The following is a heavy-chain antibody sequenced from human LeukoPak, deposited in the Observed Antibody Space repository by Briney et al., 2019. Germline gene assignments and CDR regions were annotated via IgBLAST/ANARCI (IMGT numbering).Heavy chain of an antibody. D-gene: IGHD3-22*01. CDR3: ARETITSPYYYDSSGSHYPDY. V-gene: IGHV4-34*01. J-gene: IGHJ4*02. CDR2: INHSGIT. Sequence: SETLSLTCAVFGGSFSDYYWSWIRQPPGKGLEWIGEINHSGITNYNPSLKSRVTISVDTSKNQFSLKLSSVTAADTAVYYCARETITSPYYYDSSGSHYPDYWGQGTLVTVSS. CDR1: GGSFSDYY.